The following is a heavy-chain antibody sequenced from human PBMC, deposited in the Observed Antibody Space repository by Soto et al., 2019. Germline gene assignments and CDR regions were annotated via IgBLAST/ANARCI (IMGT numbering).Heavy chain of an antibody. J-gene: IGHJ4*02. Sequence: SETLSLTCTVSGDSVSSYNYYWTWIRQSPGKGLEWVGYIYSSGNTKYNPSLKNRVTISLHTSSNQFSLNLTSVTAADTAVYYCARDIRGYSRAFDFWGQGTLVTVS. CDR2: IYSSGNT. CDR1: GDSVSSYNYY. D-gene: IGHD5-18*01. V-gene: IGHV4-61*01. CDR3: ARDIRGYSRAFDF.